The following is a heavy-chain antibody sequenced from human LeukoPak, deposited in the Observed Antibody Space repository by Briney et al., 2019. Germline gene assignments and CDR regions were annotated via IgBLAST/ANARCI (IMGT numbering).Heavy chain of an antibody. J-gene: IGHJ3*02. CDR3: TRHVVGATPAFDI. CDR1: GFTFSTY. D-gene: IGHD1-26*01. Sequence: GGSLRLSCAASGFTFSTYMNWVRQASGKGLEWVGRIRSKANSYATAYAASVKGRFTISGDDSKNTAYLQMNSLKTEDTAVYYCTRHVVGATPAFDIWGQGTMVTVSS. V-gene: IGHV3-73*01. CDR2: IRSKANSYAT.